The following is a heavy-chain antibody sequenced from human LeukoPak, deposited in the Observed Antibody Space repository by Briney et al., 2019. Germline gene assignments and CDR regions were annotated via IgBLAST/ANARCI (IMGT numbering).Heavy chain of an antibody. CDR2: ISGSGGST. V-gene: IGHV3-23*01. CDR1: GFTFSSYA. D-gene: IGHD4-23*01. CDR3: ATNQPFYGGNSGLFDY. Sequence: GGSLRLPCAASGFTFSSYAMSWVRQAPGKGLEWVSAISGSGGSTYYADSVKGRFTISRDNSKNTLYLQMNSLRAEDTAVYYCATNQPFYGGNSGLFDYWGQGTLVTVSS. J-gene: IGHJ4*02.